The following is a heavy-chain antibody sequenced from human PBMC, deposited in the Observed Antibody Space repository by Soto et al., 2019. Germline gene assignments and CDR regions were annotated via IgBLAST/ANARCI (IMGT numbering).Heavy chain of an antibody. J-gene: IGHJ4*02. Sequence: PGGSLRLSCAASGFTFSSYEMNWVRQAPGKGLEWVSYISSSGSTIYYADSVKGRFTISRDNAKNSLYLQMKSLRAEDTAVYYCARDRGLWSSLPRKKYYFDYWGQGTLVTVSS. CDR2: ISSSGSTI. CDR3: ARDRGLWSSLPRKKYYFDY. D-gene: IGHD2-21*01. V-gene: IGHV3-48*03. CDR1: GFTFSSYE.